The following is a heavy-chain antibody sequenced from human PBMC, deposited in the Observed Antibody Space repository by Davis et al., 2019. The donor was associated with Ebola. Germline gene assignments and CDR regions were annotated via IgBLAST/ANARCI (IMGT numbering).Heavy chain of an antibody. D-gene: IGHD1-26*01. Sequence: MPSETLSLTCTVSGGSISSYYWSWIRQPPGKGLEWIGYIYYSGSTYYNPSLKSRVTISVDTSKNQFSLKLSSVTAADTAVYYCARTIVGATGGLLDYWGQGTLVTVSS. CDR2: IYYSGST. V-gene: IGHV4-59*04. J-gene: IGHJ4*02. CDR3: ARTIVGATGGLLDY. CDR1: GGSISSYY.